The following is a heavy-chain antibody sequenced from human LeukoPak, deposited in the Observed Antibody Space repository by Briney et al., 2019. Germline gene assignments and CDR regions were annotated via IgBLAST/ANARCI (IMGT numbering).Heavy chain of an antibody. D-gene: IGHD2-15*01. CDR3: AKQLGYCSDGSCYFPY. Sequence: ASVKVSCKASGYSLTSYDINWVRQATGQGLEWMGWINPNSGNTDYAQKFQGRVTMTRSTSISTAYMELSSLRSEDTAVYYCAKQLGYCSDGSCYFPYWGQGTLVTVSS. CDR1: GYSLTSYD. J-gene: IGHJ4*02. CDR2: INPNSGNT. V-gene: IGHV1-8*01.